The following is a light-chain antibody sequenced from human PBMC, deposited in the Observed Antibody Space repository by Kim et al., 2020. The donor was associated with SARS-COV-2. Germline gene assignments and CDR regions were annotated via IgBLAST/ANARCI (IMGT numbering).Light chain of an antibody. Sequence: EVVLTQSPATLSLSPGERATLSCRASQSVRNYLAWYQQKPGQAPRLLIYDTSDRAIGIPARFSGSGSGTDFTLTISSLEPEDFATYFCKQGIDFPIPFGGGTKVDIK. CDR1: QSVRNY. J-gene: IGKJ4*01. V-gene: IGKV3-11*01. CDR2: DTS. CDR3: KQGIDFPIP.